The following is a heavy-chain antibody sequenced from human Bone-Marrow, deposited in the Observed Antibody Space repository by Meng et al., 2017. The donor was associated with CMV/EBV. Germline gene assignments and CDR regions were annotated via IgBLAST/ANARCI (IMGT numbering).Heavy chain of an antibody. D-gene: IGHD3-16*01. V-gene: IGHV3-73*01. CDR3: TRHLVMITFGGVLNWFDP. J-gene: IGHJ5*02. CDR1: GITFSGSA. CDR2: IRSKANSYAT. Sequence: GESLKISCAASGITFSGSAMHWVRQAAGKGLEWVGRIRSKANSYATAYAASVKGRFTISRDDSKNTAYLQMNSLKTEDTAVYYCTRHLVMITFGGVLNWFDPSGQGTLVTVSS.